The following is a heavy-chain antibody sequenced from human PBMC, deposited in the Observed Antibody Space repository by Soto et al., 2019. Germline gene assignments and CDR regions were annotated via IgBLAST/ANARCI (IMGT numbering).Heavy chain of an antibody. D-gene: IGHD3-10*01. CDR1: GFTFSSYS. Sequence: EVQLVESGGGLVKPGGSLRLSCAASGFTFSSYSMNWVRQAPGKGLEWVSSISSSSSYIYYADSVKGRFTISRDNAKNSLYLQMNSLRADATAVYYCAREGVQHGSGPYYYYGMDVWGQGTTVTVSS. CDR2: ISSSSSYI. CDR3: AREGVQHGSGPYYYYGMDV. V-gene: IGHV3-21*01. J-gene: IGHJ6*02.